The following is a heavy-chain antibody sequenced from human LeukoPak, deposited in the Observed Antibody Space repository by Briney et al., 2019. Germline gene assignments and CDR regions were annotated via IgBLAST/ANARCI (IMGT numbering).Heavy chain of an antibody. Sequence: GESLKISCKGSGYRFNAYWIAWVRQMPGKGLEWMGIIYPDDSDTRYSPSFQGQVTISADKSVRTAYLQWSSLKASDSAMYYCARPNITSYYDSRGYDAFDVWGQGTMVTVSS. V-gene: IGHV5-51*01. CDR3: ARPNITSYYDSRGYDAFDV. CDR2: IYPDDSDT. CDR1: GYRFNAYW. D-gene: IGHD3-22*01. J-gene: IGHJ3*01.